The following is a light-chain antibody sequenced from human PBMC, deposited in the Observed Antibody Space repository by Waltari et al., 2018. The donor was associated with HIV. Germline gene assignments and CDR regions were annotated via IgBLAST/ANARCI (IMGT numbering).Light chain of an antibody. V-gene: IGKV2D-29*01. J-gene: IGKJ5*01. CDR2: EVS. Sequence: DIVMTQTLLSLSVPPGRPASISCMSTQSLLHSDGNTYLYWYLQKAGQPPQLLIYEVSNRFSGVPDRFSGSGSGTYFTLKISRVEAEDVGVYYCMQSTQLPITFGQGTRLEIK. CDR3: MQSTQLPIT. CDR1: QSLLHSDGNTY.